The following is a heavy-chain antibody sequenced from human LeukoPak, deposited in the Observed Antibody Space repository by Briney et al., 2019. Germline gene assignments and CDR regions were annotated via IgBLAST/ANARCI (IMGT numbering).Heavy chain of an antibody. J-gene: IGHJ5*02. CDR1: GGSLSGYY. D-gene: IGHD2-2*02. CDR3: ARDRCSSTSCYSGWFDP. Sequence: SSETLSLTCAVYGGSLSGYYWSWIRQPPGKGLEWIGEINHSGSTDYNPSLKSRVTISVDTSKNQFSPKLSSVTAADTAVYYCARDRCSSTSCYSGWFDPWGQGTLVTVSS. V-gene: IGHV4-34*01. CDR2: INHSGST.